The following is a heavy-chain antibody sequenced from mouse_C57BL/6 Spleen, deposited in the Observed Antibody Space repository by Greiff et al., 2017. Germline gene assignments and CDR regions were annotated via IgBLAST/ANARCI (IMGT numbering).Heavy chain of an antibody. D-gene: IGHD2-14*01. V-gene: IGHV5-6*01. CDR2: ISSGGSYT. CDR1: GFTFSSYG. CDR3: ARHAGTDWYFDV. Sequence: EVMLVESGGDLVKPGGSLKLSCAASGFTFSSYGMSWVRQTPDKRLEWVATISSGGSYTYYPDSVKGRFTIARDNAKHTLYLQMSSLKSEDTAMYYCARHAGTDWYFDVWGTGTTVTVSS. J-gene: IGHJ1*03.